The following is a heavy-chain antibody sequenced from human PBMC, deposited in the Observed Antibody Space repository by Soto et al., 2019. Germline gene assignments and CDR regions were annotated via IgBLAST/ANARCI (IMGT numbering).Heavy chain of an antibody. CDR2: ISAYNGNT. D-gene: IGHD6-13*01. Sequence: GAPVKVSCKASGYTFSSYGISWVRQAPGQGLEWMGWISAYNGNTNYAQKFQGRVTMTTDTSTSTAYMELRSLRSDDTAVYYCATWQQSYGMDVWGQGTTVTVSS. CDR1: GYTFSSYG. J-gene: IGHJ6*02. CDR3: ATWQQSYGMDV. V-gene: IGHV1-18*01.